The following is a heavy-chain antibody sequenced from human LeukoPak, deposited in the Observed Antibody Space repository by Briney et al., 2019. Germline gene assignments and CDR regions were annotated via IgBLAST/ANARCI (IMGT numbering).Heavy chain of an antibody. J-gene: IGHJ3*01. V-gene: IGHV3-74*01. D-gene: IGHD3-22*01. CDR3: AKSSGYYSHNPFDL. CDR2: INSDGSST. CDR1: GFTFDDYA. Sequence: GGSLRLSCAASGFTFDDYAMHWVRQAPGKGLVWVSRINSDGSSTNYADPVEGRFTISRDNAKNTLYLQMNSLRAEDTAVYYCAKSSGYYSHNPFDLWGQGTVVTVSS.